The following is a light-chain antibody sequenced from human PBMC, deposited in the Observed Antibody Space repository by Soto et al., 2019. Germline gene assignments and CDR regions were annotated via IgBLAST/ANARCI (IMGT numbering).Light chain of an antibody. V-gene: IGKV3-20*01. J-gene: IGKJ1*01. Sequence: EIVLTQSPGTLSLSPGERATLSCRASQSFSSSYLAWYQQKPGQAPRLLIYATSSRATGIPDRFRGSGSQTDYPPPISRLEHEDFAVNYCQQLGTSPRTFGQGAKADLK. CDR2: ATS. CDR1: QSFSSSY. CDR3: QQLGTSPRT.